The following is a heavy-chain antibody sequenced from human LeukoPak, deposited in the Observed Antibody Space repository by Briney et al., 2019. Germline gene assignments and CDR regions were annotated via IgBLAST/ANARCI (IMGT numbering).Heavy chain of an antibody. CDR3: ARDRGIASGLDA. CDR2: VYYIGTT. CDR1: GGTSTSHY. D-gene: IGHD6-13*01. V-gene: IGHV4-59*11. Sequence: PSETLSLTYTASGGTSTSHYWSRIRQPPGKGLEWIGFVYYIGTTRYNPSLKSRVTMSVDTTRNQFSLNLNSVTAADTAVYFCARDRGIASGLDAWGKGTTVTVSS. J-gene: IGHJ6*04.